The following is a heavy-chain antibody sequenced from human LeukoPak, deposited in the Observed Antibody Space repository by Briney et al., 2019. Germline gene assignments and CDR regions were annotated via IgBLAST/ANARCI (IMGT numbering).Heavy chain of an antibody. CDR2: ISDSADTI. D-gene: IGHD3-16*01. Sequence: PGGSLRLSCAASGFTFSDSYMSWIRQVPGKGLEWISYISDSADTIYYADSVKGRFTISRDNAKNSLYLQMNSLRAEDTAVYYCAGGGGGGGEGYFDYWGQGTLVTVSS. J-gene: IGHJ4*02. CDR3: AGGGGGGGEGYFDY. CDR1: GFTFSDSY. V-gene: IGHV3-11*01.